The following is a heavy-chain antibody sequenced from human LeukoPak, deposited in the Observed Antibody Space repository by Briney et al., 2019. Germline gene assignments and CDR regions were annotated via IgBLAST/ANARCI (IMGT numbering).Heavy chain of an antibody. CDR2: ISSSSSYI. Sequence: KPAGSLRLSCAASGFTFSSYSMNWVRQAPGKGLEWVSSISSSSSYIYYADSVKGRFTISRDNAKNSLYLQMNSLRAEDTAVYYCARDDTNSYYYDSSGPAHAFDIWGQGTMVTVSS. V-gene: IGHV3-21*01. J-gene: IGHJ3*02. CDR1: GFTFSSYS. CDR3: ARDDTNSYYYDSSGPAHAFDI. D-gene: IGHD3-22*01.